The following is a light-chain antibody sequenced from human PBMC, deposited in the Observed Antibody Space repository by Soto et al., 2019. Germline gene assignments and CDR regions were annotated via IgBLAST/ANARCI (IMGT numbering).Light chain of an antibody. CDR3: CSYAGSYTVGV. CDR1: SSDVGGYNY. CDR2: DVS. V-gene: IGLV2-11*01. J-gene: IGLJ3*02. Sequence: QSALTQPRSGSGSPGQSVTISCTGTSSDVGGYNYVSWYQQHPGKAPKLMIYDVSKRPSGVPDRFSGSKSGNTASPTISGLQAEDEADYYCCSYAGSYTVGVFGGGTKVTVL.